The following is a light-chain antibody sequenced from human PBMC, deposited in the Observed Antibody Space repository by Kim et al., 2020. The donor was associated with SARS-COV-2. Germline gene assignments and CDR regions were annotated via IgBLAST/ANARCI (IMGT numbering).Light chain of an antibody. J-gene: IGKJ2*01. Sequence: EIFLTQSPGTLSLSPGETATLSCRTSQSVRSTFLAWYQQRPGQAPRLLIYGASNRATGVPDRFSGSGSGTDFTLSISRLEPEDFAVYYCQQYGDAPMYTFGQGPKLEI. CDR3: QQYGDAPMYT. CDR2: GAS. V-gene: IGKV3-20*01. CDR1: QSVRSTF.